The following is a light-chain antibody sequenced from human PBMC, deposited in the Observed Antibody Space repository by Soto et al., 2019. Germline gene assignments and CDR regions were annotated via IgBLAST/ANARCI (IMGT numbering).Light chain of an antibody. CDR2: GAS. J-gene: IGKJ1*01. Sequence: EIVLTQSPGTLSLSPWERATLSCRASQSVSSNYLAWYQQKPGQAPRLLIYGASSRATGIPDRFSGSGSATDFTLTISRLEPEDFAVYYCQQYGSSPATFGQGTKVDIK. V-gene: IGKV3-20*01. CDR3: QQYGSSPAT. CDR1: QSVSSNY.